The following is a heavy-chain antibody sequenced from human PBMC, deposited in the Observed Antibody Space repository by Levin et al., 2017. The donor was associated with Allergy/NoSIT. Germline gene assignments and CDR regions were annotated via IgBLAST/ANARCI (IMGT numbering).Heavy chain of an antibody. V-gene: IGHV3-33*01. CDR1: GFTFSSYG. J-gene: IGHJ6*02. CDR3: ARDTVGYYYGLEV. CDR2: ISYDGSNK. Sequence: SCAASGFTFSSYGIHWVRQAPGKGLEWVSIISYDGSNKYYGDSVKGRFTISRDNSKDTVYLQINNVRREDTAVYYCARDTVGYYYGLEVWGQATAVIVSS. D-gene: IGHD2-15*01.